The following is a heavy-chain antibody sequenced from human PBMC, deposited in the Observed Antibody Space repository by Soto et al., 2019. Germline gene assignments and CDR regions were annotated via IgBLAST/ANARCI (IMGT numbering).Heavy chain of an antibody. J-gene: IGHJ6*02. CDR3: AKPRSRTLPYYYYGLDV. CDR2: ISGSGGST. V-gene: IGHV3-23*01. CDR1: GFTFSSYA. D-gene: IGHD6-6*01. Sequence: PEGSLRLSCAASGFTFSSYAMSWVRQAPGKGLEWVSAISGSGGSTYYADSVKGRFTISRDNSRNTLYLQMNSLRAEDTAVYYCAKPRSRTLPYYYYGLDVWGQGTTVTVSS.